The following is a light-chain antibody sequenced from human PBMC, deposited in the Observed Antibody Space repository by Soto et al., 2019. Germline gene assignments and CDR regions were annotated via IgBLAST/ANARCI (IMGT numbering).Light chain of an antibody. CDR1: QNISTS. CDR3: QQRGNRPPLT. Sequence: EIVLTQSPATLSLSPGERATLSCRASQNISTSLAWYQHKPGQAXRLLIYDASDRATGIPARFSGSGSGTDFTLTISSLEPEDFAAYYCQQRGNRPPLTFGGGTKVDIK. CDR2: DAS. V-gene: IGKV3-11*01. J-gene: IGKJ4*01.